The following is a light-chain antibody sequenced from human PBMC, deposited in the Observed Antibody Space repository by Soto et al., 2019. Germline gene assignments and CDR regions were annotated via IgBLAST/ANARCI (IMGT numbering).Light chain of an antibody. CDR2: DVS. V-gene: IGLV2-14*01. CDR1: SSDVGGYNY. J-gene: IGLJ2*01. Sequence: QSALTQPASVSGSPGQSITISCTGTSSDVGGYNYVSWYQQHPGKAPKLMIYDVSNRPSGVSTRFSGSKSGNTASLTISGLRAEDEADYYCSSYTSINTLDVVFGGGTKVTVL. CDR3: SSYTSINTLDVV.